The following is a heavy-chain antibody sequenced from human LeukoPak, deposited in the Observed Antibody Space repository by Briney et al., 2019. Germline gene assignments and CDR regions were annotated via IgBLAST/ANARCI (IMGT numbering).Heavy chain of an antibody. J-gene: IGHJ4*02. CDR3: ARHQDTYCGGDCYTATFDY. D-gene: IGHD2-21*02. CDR2: IYYSGST. V-gene: IGHV4-39*01. CDR1: GGSISSSSYY. Sequence: SETLSLTCTVSGGSISSSSYYWGWIRQPPGKGLEWIGSIYYSGSTYYNPSLKSRVTISVDTSKNQFSLKLSSVTAADTAVYYCARHQDTYCGGDCYTATFDYWGQGTLVTVSS.